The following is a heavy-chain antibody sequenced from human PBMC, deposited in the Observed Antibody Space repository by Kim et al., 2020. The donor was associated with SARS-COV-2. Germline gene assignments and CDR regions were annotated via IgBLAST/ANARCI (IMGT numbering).Heavy chain of an antibody. J-gene: IGHJ5*02. CDR2: IYHSGST. V-gene: IGHV4-4*02. CDR3: ARVTMVRGVIISSEYNWFDP. Sequence: SETLSLTCAVSGGSISSSNWWSWVRQPPGKGLEWIGEIYHSGSTNYNPSLKSRVTISVDKSKNQFSLKLSSVTAADTAVYYCARVTMVRGVIISSEYNWFDPWGQGTLVTVSS. D-gene: IGHD3-10*01. CDR1: GGSISSSNW.